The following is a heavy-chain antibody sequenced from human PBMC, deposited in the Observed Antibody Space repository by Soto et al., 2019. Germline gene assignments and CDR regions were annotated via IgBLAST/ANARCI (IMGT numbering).Heavy chain of an antibody. V-gene: IGHV1-69*13. D-gene: IGHD1-7*01. CDR2: IIPIFGTA. CDR3: AGVITGTLIYYYYGMDV. J-gene: IGHJ6*02. CDR1: GGTFSSYA. Sequence: SVKVSCKASGGTFSSYAISWVRQAPGQGLEWMGGIIPIFGTANYAQKFQGRVTITADESTSTAYMELSSLRSEDKAVYYCAGVITGTLIYYYYGMDVWGQGTTVTVSS.